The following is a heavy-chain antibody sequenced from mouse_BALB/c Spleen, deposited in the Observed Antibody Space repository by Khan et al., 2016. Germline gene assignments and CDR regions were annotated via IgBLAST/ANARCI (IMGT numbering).Heavy chain of an antibody. V-gene: IGHV14-1*02. D-gene: IGHD2-10*01. CDR2: IDPENGNT. CDR3: ARSYHGNYAWFAY. J-gene: IGHJ3*01. CDR1: GFNIIHYY. Sequence: VQLQQSGAELVRPGALVKLSCKASGFNIIHYYMHWVKQRPEQGLEWIGWIDPENGNTINDQKFQGKAIITADTSSNTVYLQLTSLTSEDTAVYYCARSYHGNYAWFAYWGQGTLVTVSA.